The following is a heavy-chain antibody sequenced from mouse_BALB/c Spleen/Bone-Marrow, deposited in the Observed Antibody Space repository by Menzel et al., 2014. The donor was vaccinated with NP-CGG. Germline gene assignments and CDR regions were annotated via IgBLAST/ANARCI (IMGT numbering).Heavy chain of an antibody. J-gene: IGHJ4*01. D-gene: IGHD2-12*01. CDR3: ARELSRAMDY. CDR1: GYAFTRYN. Sequence: VQLQQSGPELVKPGASVKVSCKASGYAFTRYNMYWVKQSHGKSLEWIGYIDPYSGGTNYNQKFKGKATLTVDKSSSTACMHLNSLTSEDSAVYYCARELSRAMDYWGQGTSVTVSS. V-gene: IGHV1S135*01. CDR2: IDPYSGGT.